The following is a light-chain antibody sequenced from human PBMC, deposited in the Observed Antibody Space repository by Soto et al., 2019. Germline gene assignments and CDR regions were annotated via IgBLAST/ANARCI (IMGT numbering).Light chain of an antibody. Sequence: EIVLTQSPGSLSLSPGERATLSCRASQSVDSRFFAWYQQRPGQAPRLLLYGASRRATGIPDRFTGSGSGTDFPLTISGLEPEDFALYYGQQYDSSVTFGLGTKVEIK. V-gene: IGKV3-20*01. J-gene: IGKJ1*01. CDR3: QQYDSSVT. CDR2: GAS. CDR1: QSVDSRF.